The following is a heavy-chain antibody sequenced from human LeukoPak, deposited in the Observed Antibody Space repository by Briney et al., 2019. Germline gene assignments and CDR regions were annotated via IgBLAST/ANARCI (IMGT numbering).Heavy chain of an antibody. Sequence: ASVKVSCKASGYTFTSYGISWVRQAPGQGLEWMGWISAYNGNTNYAQKLQGRVTMTTDTSTSTAYMELRSLRSDDTAVYYCARGAGVVGATDDAFDIWGQGTMVTVSS. CDR3: ARGAGVVGATDDAFDI. CDR2: ISAYNGNT. D-gene: IGHD2-15*01. J-gene: IGHJ3*02. CDR1: GYTFTSYG. V-gene: IGHV1-18*01.